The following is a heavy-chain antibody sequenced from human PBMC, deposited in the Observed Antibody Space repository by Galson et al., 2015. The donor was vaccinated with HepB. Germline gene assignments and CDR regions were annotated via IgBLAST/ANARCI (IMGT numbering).Heavy chain of an antibody. J-gene: IGHJ2*01. CDR1: GYTFSSFY. Sequence: SVKVSCTASGYTFSSFYLHWVRQAPGQGLEWVGIINPTGGSTTYAQKFQGRVTMTSDTTTSTVYMELNSLTSEDTAVYYCARDRWFLDLWGRGTLVIVSS. CDR2: INPTGGST. V-gene: IGHV1-46*01. CDR3: ARDRWFLDL.